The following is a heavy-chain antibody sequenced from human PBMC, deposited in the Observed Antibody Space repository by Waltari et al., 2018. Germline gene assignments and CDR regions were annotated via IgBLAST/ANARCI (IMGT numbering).Heavy chain of an antibody. CDR1: GYTFTGYY. D-gene: IGHD3-22*01. CDR2: INPNSGST. CDR3: ARDYYDSSGYYSYYYGMDV. V-gene: IGHV1-2*02. J-gene: IGHJ6*02. Sequence: QVQLVQSGAEVKKPGASVKVSCKASGYTFTGYYMHWVRQAPGQGLEWMGWINPNSGSTNYAQKFQGRVTMTRDTSISTAYMELSRLRSDDTAVYYCARDYYDSSGYYSYYYGMDVWGQGTTVTVSS.